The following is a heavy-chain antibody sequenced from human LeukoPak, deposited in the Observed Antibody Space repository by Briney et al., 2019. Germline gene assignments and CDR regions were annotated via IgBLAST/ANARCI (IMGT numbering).Heavy chain of an antibody. CDR2: ISSNGGST. D-gene: IGHD3-3*01. V-gene: IGHV3-64*01. CDR1: GFTFSSYA. J-gene: IGHJ4*02. CDR3: AREGYYDFWSGPLPLDY. Sequence: GGSLRLSCAASGFTFSSYAMHWVRHAPGKGLEYVSAISSNGGSTYYANSANGRFTISRDNSKSTLYLQMGSLRAEDMAVYYCAREGYYDFWSGPLPLDYWGQGTLVTVSS.